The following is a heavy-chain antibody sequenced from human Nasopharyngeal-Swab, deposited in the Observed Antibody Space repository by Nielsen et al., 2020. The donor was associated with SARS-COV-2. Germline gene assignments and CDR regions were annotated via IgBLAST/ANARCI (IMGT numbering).Heavy chain of an antibody. CDR1: SGSFSGYY. V-gene: IGHV4-34*01. CDR2: IKHSGSA. CDR3: ARGGASVGGLPVAGQPYFYYYMDV. Sequence: SETLSLTCAVYSGSFSGYYWSWIRQPPGKGLEWIGEIKHSGSANYNPSLKSRVTVSVDRSQIQFSLKLTSVTAADTAVYYCARGGASVGGLPVAGQPYFYYYMDVWGQGTTVAVSS. D-gene: IGHD6-19*01. J-gene: IGHJ6*03.